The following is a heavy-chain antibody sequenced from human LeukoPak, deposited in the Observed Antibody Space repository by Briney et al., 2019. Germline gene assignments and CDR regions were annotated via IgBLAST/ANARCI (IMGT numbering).Heavy chain of an antibody. J-gene: IGHJ6*02. V-gene: IGHV4-59*01. CDR3: ARVRFPFGLDA. Sequence: SGTLSLNYSVSGDSISSFFWSWIRQPPGKGLEYIGHIYHTGSSNYNPSLKSRVTMSVDTSKNQFSLRLTSVTAADTAFYYCARVRFPFGLDAWGQGTTVTVSS. CDR1: GDSISSFF. CDR2: IYHTGSS.